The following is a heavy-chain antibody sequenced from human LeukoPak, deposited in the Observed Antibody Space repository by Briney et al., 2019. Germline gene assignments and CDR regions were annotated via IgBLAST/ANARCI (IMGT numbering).Heavy chain of an antibody. V-gene: IGHV4-39*07. J-gene: IGHJ4*02. CDR1: GGSISSSSYY. CDR2: IYYSGST. Sequence: SEALSLTCTVSGGSISSSSYYWGWIRQPPGKGLEWIGSIYYSGSTYYNPSLKSRVTISVDTSKNQFSLKLSSVTAADTAVYYCAGGYPLLPEDYWGQGTLVTVSS. D-gene: IGHD6-13*01. CDR3: AGGYPLLPEDY.